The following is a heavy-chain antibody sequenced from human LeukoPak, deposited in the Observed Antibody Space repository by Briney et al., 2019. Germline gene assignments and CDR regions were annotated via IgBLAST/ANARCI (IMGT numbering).Heavy chain of an antibody. J-gene: IGHJ5*02. V-gene: IGHV1-8*01. CDR2: MNPNSGNT. CDR3: ARDMSGSYSTRFDP. CDR1: GYTFTSYD. D-gene: IGHD1-26*01. Sequence: GASVKVSCKASGYTFTSYDINWVRQATGQGLEWMGWMNPNSGNTGYARKFQGRVTMTRNTSISTAYMELSSLRSDDTAVYYCARDMSGSYSTRFDPWGQGTLVTVSS.